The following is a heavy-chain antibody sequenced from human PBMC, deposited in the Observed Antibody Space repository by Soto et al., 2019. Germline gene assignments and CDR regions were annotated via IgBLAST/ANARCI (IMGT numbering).Heavy chain of an antibody. CDR2: ISGYNYKT. Sequence: QVHLGQSGPEVKKPGASVKVSCKASGYTFTSYGISWVRQAPGQGLEWMGWISGYNYKTDYAQKFQARVTITTDVFTDTAYMEVRTLRSDDTAVYYCARARWAADYFDYWGQGTLVTVSS. V-gene: IGHV1-18*01. D-gene: IGHD1-26*01. CDR1: GYTFTSYG. J-gene: IGHJ4*02. CDR3: ARARWAADYFDY.